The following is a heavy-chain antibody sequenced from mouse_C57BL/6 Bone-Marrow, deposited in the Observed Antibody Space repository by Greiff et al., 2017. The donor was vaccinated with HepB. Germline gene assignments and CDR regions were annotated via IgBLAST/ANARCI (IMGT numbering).Heavy chain of an antibody. D-gene: IGHD1-1*01. V-gene: IGHV5-17*01. J-gene: IGHJ1*03. CDR2: ISSGSSTI. CDR1: GFTFSDYG. CDR3: ARRDYYYGSDWYFDV. Sequence: EVMLVESGGGLVKPGGSLKLSCAASGFTFSDYGMHWVRQAPEKGLEWVAYISSGSSTIYYADPVKGRFTFSRDNSKNTLFLQMTSLRSEDTAMYYCARRDYYYGSDWYFDVWGTGTTVTVSS.